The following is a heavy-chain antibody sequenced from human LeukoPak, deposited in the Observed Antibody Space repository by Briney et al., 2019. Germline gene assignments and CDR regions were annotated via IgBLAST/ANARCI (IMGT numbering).Heavy chain of an antibody. CDR3: ARHYDFWSGYTETLFDY. CDR1: GFTFSSYW. V-gene: IGHV3-7*05. CDR2: IKQDGSEK. J-gene: IGHJ4*02. Sequence: GGSLRLSCAASGFTFSSYWMSWVRQAPGKGLEWVANIKQDGSEKYYVDSVKGRFTISRDNAKNSLYLQMNSLRAEDTAVYYCARHYDFWSGYTETLFDYWGQGTLVTVSS. D-gene: IGHD3-3*01.